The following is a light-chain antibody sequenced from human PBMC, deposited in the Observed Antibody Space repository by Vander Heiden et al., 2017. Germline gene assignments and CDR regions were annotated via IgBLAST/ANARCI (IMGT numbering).Light chain of an antibody. Sequence: AIRMTQSPSSFSASTGDRVTITCRASQGISSYLAWYQQKPGKAPKLLIYAASTLQSGVPSRFSGCGSGTDFTLTISCLQSEDFATYYCQQDASSAQTFGQGTKVEIK. J-gene: IGKJ1*01. V-gene: IGKV1-8*01. CDR1: QGISSY. CDR2: AAS. CDR3: QQDASSAQT.